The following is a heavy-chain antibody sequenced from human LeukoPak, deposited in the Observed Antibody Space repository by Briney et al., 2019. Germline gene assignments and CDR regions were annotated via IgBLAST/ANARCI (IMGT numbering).Heavy chain of an antibody. CDR1: GYSFTNYW. CDR2: IYPGDSDT. CDR3: ARQYTSSWYEDY. J-gene: IGHJ4*02. Sequence: GESLKISCKGSGYSFTNYWIGWVRQMPGKGLEWMGIIYPGDSDTRYSPSFQGQVTISPDKSISTAYLQWSSLKAPDTSMYYCARQYTSSWYEDYWGQGTLVTVSS. D-gene: IGHD6-13*01. V-gene: IGHV5-51*01.